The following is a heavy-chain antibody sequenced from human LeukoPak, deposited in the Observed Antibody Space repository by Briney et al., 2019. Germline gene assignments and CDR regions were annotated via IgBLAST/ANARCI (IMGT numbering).Heavy chain of an antibody. CDR3: AKDAGIAAAGPFDY. J-gene: IGHJ4*02. CDR1: GFTFDDYA. D-gene: IGHD6-13*01. V-gene: IGHV3-9*01. CDR2: ISWNSGSI. Sequence: GGSLRLSCAASGFTFDDYAMHWVRQAPGKGLEWVSGISWNSGSIGYADSVKGRFTISRDNAKNSLYLQMNSLRAEDTALYYCAKDAGIAAAGPFDYWGRGTLVTVSS.